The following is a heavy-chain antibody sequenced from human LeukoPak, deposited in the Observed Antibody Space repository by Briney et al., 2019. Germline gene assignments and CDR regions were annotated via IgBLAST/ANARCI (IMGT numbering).Heavy chain of an antibody. CDR1: GFSLGVHA. CDR2: IGSGADL. J-gene: IGHJ5*02. V-gene: IGHV3-23*01. D-gene: IGHD3-16*01. Sequence: QAGGSLRLSCVGSGFSLGVHAMSWVRQAPGKGTEWVATIGSGADLFYAEPVKGRFTTSRDAPRNTVWLQMNSLRAEDTALYYCAKDWTPHNRVYDCLDAWGQGTQVTVSS. CDR3: AKDWTPHNRVYDCLDA.